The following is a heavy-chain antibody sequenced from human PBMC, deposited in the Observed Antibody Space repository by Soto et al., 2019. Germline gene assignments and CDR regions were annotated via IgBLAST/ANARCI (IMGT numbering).Heavy chain of an antibody. V-gene: IGHV3-23*01. Sequence: GGSLRLSCAASGFTFSTYAMSWVRQAPGKGLEWVSAISGSGSDTYHAESVKGRFTISRGNSISMLYLQMNSLRTEDTAVYYCAHPRGYGVFDAYDFWGQGAMVTVSS. J-gene: IGHJ3*01. CDR2: ISGSGSDT. D-gene: IGHD4-17*01. CDR3: AHPRGYGVFDAYDF. CDR1: GFTFSTYA.